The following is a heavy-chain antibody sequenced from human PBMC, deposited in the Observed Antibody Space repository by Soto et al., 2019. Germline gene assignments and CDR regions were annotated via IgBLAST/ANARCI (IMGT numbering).Heavy chain of an antibody. J-gene: IGHJ5*02. D-gene: IGHD6-13*01. CDR3: ARSPGIAAAGTPGWFDP. V-gene: IGHV1-2*04. CDR2: INPNSGGT. Sequence: ASVKVSCKASGYTFTVYYMHWVRQAPGQGLEWMGWINPNSGGTNYAQKFQGWVTMTRDTSISTAYMELSRLRSDDTAVYYCARSPGIAAAGTPGWFDPWGQGTLVTVSS. CDR1: GYTFTVYY.